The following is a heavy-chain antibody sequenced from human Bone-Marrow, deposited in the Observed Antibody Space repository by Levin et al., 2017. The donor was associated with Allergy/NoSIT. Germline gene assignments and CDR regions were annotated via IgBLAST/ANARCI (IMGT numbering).Heavy chain of an antibody. J-gene: IGHJ6*02. Sequence: GGSLRLSCAASRFTFSSYAMSWVRQAPGKGLEWVSALSGSGGSTYYADSVKGRFTISRDNSENTLYLQMNSLRAEDTAVYYCAKSVGSWDYYYYAMDGWGQGTTVTVSS. V-gene: IGHV3-23*01. CDR3: AKSVGSWDYYYYAMDG. CDR2: LSGSGGST. D-gene: IGHD2-15*01. CDR1: RFTFSSYA.